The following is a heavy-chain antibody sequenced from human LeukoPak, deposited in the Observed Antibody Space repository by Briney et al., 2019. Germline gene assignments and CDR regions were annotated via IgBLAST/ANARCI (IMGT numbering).Heavy chain of an antibody. J-gene: IGHJ6*02. V-gene: IGHV1-69*04. D-gene: IGHD4-17*01. CDR3: ARDRDYGDYAGYYYYGMDV. CDR1: GGTFSSYA. Sequence: ASVKVSCKASGGTFSSYAISWVRQAPGQGLEWMGRIIPILGIANYAQKFQGRVTITADKSTSTAYVELSSLRSEDTAVYYCARDRDYGDYAGYYYYGMDVWGQGTTVTVSS. CDR2: IIPILGIA.